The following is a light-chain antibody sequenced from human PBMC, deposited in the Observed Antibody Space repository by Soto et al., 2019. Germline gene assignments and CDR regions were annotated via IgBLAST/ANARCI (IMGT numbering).Light chain of an antibody. CDR2: EGS. CDR3: CSYAGSSTWV. Sequence: QSALTQPASVSGSPGQSITISCTGTSSDVGSYNLVSWYQQHPGKATKLMIYEGSKRPLGVSKRCSGSKSGSTASLTISGLQDEDEADYYCCSYAGSSTWVVGGGTKLTVL. CDR1: SSDVGSYNL. J-gene: IGLJ3*02. V-gene: IGLV2-23*01.